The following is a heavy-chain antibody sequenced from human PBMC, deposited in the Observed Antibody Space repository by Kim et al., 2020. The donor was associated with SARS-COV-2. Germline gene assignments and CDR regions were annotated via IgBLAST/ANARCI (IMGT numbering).Heavy chain of an antibody. D-gene: IGHD5-18*01. CDR1: GGSISSYY. V-gene: IGHV4-59*08. CDR3: ARHYNYGLTYWNFDL. J-gene: IGHJ2*01. CDR2: IYYSGGT. Sequence: SETLSLTCTVSGGSISSYYWSWIRQPPGKGLEWIGYIYYSGGTNNNPSLKSRVTISVDTSKNQFSLKVSSVTAADTAVYYCARHYNYGLTYWNFDLWGRGTLVTVSS.